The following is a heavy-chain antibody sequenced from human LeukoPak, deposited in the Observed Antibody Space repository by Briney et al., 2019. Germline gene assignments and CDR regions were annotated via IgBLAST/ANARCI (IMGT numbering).Heavy chain of an antibody. J-gene: IGHJ5*02. CDR2: INSDGSGT. D-gene: IGHD6-19*01. V-gene: IGHV3-74*01. CDR1: GFTFSSYW. CDR3: ARVITVAGTYWFDP. Sequence: PGGSLRLSCAASGFTFSSYWMHWVRQAPGKGLVWVSRINSDGSGTSYVDSVKGRFTISRDNAKNSLFLQMSSLRAEDTAVYYCARVITVAGTYWFDPWGQGTLVTVSS.